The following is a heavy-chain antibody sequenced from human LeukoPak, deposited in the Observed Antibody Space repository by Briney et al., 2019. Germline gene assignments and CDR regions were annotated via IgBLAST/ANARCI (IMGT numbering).Heavy chain of an antibody. Sequence: PGGSLRLSCAVSGFTVSTNYMTWVRQAPGKGLEWVSVLCGGSTYYADSVKGRFTISRDNSKNTLYLQMNSLRVEDTAMYYCARGEPVSWGQGTLVTVSS. J-gene: IGHJ5*02. CDR2: LCGGST. CDR1: GFTVSTNY. V-gene: IGHV3-53*01. CDR3: ARGEPVS.